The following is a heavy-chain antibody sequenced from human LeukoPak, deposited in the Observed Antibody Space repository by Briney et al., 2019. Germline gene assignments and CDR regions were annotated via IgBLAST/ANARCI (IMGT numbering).Heavy chain of an antibody. D-gene: IGHD6-13*01. Sequence: GRSLRLSCAASGFTFSSHGMQWVRQAPGKGLEWVAVISYDGSTKYYADSVKGRFTISRDNSKSTLYLRMNSLRAEDTAVYYCAKESGSRSYGAYFPHWGQGTLVTVSS. CDR2: ISYDGSTK. CDR1: GFTFSSHG. J-gene: IGHJ1*01. CDR3: AKESGSRSYGAYFPH. V-gene: IGHV3-30*18.